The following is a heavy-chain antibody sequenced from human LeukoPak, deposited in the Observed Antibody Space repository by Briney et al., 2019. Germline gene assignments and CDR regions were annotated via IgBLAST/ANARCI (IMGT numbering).Heavy chain of an antibody. V-gene: IGHV4-59*01. D-gene: IGHD1-14*01. Sequence: SETLSLTCTVSGGSISSYYWSWIRQPPGKGLEWIGYIYYSGSTNYNPSLKRRVTISVDTSKNQFSLKLSSVTAADTAVYYCATSTNRLIPFDYWGQGTLVTVSS. J-gene: IGHJ4*02. CDR1: GGSISSYY. CDR2: IYYSGST. CDR3: ATSTNRLIPFDY.